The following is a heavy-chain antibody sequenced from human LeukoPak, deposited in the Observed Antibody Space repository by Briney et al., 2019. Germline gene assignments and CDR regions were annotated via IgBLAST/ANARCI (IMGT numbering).Heavy chain of an antibody. CDR1: GFTFSSYS. J-gene: IGHJ4*02. CDR2: ISSSSSYI. Sequence: PGGSLRLSCAASGFTFSSYSMNWVRQAPGKGLEWVSSISSSSSYIYYADSMKGRFTISRDNAKNTLYLQMNSLRAEDTAVYYCARDTADYDILTGLFDYWGQGTLVTVSS. CDR3: ARDTADYDILTGLFDY. V-gene: IGHV3-21*01. D-gene: IGHD3-9*01.